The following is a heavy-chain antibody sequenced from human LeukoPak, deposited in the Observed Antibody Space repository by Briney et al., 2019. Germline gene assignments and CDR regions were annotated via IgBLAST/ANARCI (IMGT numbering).Heavy chain of an antibody. CDR2: IYYSGST. D-gene: IGHD4-17*01. J-gene: IGHJ5*02. CDR1: GGSISSYY. Sequence: SETLSLTCTVSGGSISSYYWSWIRQPPGKGLEWIGYIYYSGSTNYNPSLKSRVTISVDTSKNQFSLKLSSVTAADTAVYYCARRHVRSYGDYVHWFDPWGQGTLVTVSS. V-gene: IGHV4-59*08. CDR3: ARRHVRSYGDYVHWFDP.